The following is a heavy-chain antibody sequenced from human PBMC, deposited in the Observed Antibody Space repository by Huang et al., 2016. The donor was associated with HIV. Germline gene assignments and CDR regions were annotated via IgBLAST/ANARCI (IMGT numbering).Heavy chain of an antibody. CDR3: ARFGKRLPMLRGEDVIGDI. V-gene: IGHV3-30*04. CDR1: GFNLSDYA. CDR2: ESNDGKEK. D-gene: IGHD3-10*01. J-gene: IGHJ3*02. Sequence: QVQLVESGGGVVQPGRSLRLSCAASGFNLSDYAIHWVRQGPGKGVEWVARESNDGKEKCYPESVRGRFTTSRDNFNNTLYLQMNSLRHEDTALYYCARFGKRLPMLRGEDVIGDIWGQGTMVIVSS.